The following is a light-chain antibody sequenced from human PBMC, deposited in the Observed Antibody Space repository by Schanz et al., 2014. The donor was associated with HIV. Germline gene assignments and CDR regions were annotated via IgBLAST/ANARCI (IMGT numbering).Light chain of an antibody. CDR3: TSYAGSNVLGI. J-gene: IGLJ2*01. CDR1: SSDVGGYNF. V-gene: IGLV2-8*01. Sequence: QSALTQPASASGSPGQSVTISCSGTSSDVGGYNFVSWYQHHPGKAPKLIIYEVSQRPSGVPDRFSGSKSGNTASLTVSGLQAEDEADYYCTSYAGSNVLGIFGGGTKLTVL. CDR2: EVS.